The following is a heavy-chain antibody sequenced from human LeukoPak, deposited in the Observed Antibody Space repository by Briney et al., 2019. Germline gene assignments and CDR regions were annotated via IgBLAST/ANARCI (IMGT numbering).Heavy chain of an antibody. Sequence: WASVKVSCKASGYTFTSYGVSWVRQAPGQGLEWMGWINTYNGNTNYAQKLQGRVTMTTDTSTSTADMELRSLRSDDTAVYYCARDPHEFSSGWSHFEYWGQGTLVTVSS. J-gene: IGHJ4*02. D-gene: IGHD6-19*01. CDR2: INTYNGNT. V-gene: IGHV1-18*01. CDR1: GYTFTSYG. CDR3: ARDPHEFSSGWSHFEY.